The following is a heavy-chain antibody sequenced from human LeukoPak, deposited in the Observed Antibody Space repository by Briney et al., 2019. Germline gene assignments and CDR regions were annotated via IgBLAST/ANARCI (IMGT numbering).Heavy chain of an antibody. CDR1: GYTLTELS. Sequence: GASVKVSCKVSGYTLTELSMHWVRQAPGKGLEWMGGFDPEDGETIYAQKFQGRVTMTEDTSTDTAYMELSSLRSEDTAVYYGATGRYSSSWYIAFDIWGQGTMVTVSS. D-gene: IGHD6-13*01. V-gene: IGHV1-24*01. CDR3: ATGRYSSSWYIAFDI. J-gene: IGHJ3*02. CDR2: FDPEDGET.